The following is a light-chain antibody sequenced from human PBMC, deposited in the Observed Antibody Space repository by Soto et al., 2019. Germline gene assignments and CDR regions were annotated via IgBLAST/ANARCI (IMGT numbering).Light chain of an antibody. V-gene: IGLV2-8*01. Sequence: QSALTQPPSASGSPRQSVTISCTGTSRDIGGYDFVSWYQQHPGKAPKLLIYDVIKRPSGVPDRFSGSKSGNTASLTVSGLQTDDEADYYCSSYGGSNNLLFGGGTKLTVL. J-gene: IGLJ2*01. CDR3: SSYGGSNNLL. CDR2: DVI. CDR1: SRDIGGYDF.